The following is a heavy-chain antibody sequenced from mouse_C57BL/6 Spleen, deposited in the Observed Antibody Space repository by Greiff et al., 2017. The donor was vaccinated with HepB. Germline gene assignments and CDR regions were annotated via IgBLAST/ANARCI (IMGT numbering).Heavy chain of an antibody. Sequence: QVQLQQSGPELVKPGASVKISCKASGYAFSSSWMNWVKQRPGKGLEWIGRIYPGDGDTNYNGKFKGKATLTADKSSSTAYMQLSSLTSEDSAVYFCARSDSSYDYDDYAMDYWGQGTSVTVSS. CDR3: ARSDSSYDYDDYAMDY. D-gene: IGHD2-4*01. J-gene: IGHJ4*01. CDR2: IYPGDGDT. V-gene: IGHV1-82*01. CDR1: GYAFSSSW.